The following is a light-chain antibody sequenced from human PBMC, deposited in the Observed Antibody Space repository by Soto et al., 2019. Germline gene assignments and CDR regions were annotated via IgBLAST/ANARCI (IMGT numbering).Light chain of an antibody. Sequence: DIQMTQSPSSLSTSVGDRVTVTCRAGQSISRYLNWYQQRPGKAPKLLIYSASTLQTGVPSRFSGSGSGTDFTLTITSLHPEPFAPYSCQQSHNGPFTFGPGTKVD. CDR2: SAS. CDR3: QQSHNGPFT. CDR1: QSISRY. J-gene: IGKJ3*01. V-gene: IGKV1-39*01.